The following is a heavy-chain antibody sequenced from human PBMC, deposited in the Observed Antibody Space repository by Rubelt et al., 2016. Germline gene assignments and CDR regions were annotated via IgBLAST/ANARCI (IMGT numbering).Heavy chain of an antibody. CDR2: ISYDGSNK. CDR1: GFTFSSYA. CDR3: AREITPADLD. Sequence: QVQLVESGGGVVQPGRSLRLSCAASGFTFSSYAMHWVRQAPGKGLEWVAGISYDGSNKYYADSVKSRFTTSRDNSKNTLYLQMNSLRAEDTAVYYCAREITPADLDWGQGTLVTVSS. V-gene: IGHV3-30*04. J-gene: IGHJ4*02. D-gene: IGHD2-2*01.